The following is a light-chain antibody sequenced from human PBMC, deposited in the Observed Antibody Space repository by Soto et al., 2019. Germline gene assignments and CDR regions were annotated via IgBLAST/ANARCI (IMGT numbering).Light chain of an antibody. CDR3: QHLNSYT. J-gene: IGKJ4*01. CDR1: QGISNY. Sequence: DIQLTQSPSFLSASVGDRVTITCRASQGISNYLAWYQQKPGKAPKLLSYAASTLQSAVPSRFSGSGSGTDFTLSITCLQPEDFAIYYCQHLNSYTFGGGTKVEIK. V-gene: IGKV1-9*01. CDR2: AAS.